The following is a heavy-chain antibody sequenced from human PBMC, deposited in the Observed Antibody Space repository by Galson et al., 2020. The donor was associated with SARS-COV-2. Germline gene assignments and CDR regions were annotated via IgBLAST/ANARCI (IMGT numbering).Heavy chain of an antibody. J-gene: IGHJ4*02. D-gene: IGHD6-19*01. V-gene: IGHV4-61*10. CDR3: SRAAVAGPFDY. CDR1: GGSISSGSYY. Sequence: SETLSLTCTVSGGSISSGSYYWTWIRQPAGKGLEWIGRIYNSGNTDYNPSLKSRVTISIDTSKNQFSLKVSSVTAADTAVYYCSRAAVAGPFDYWGQGTLVTVSS. CDR2: IYNSGNT.